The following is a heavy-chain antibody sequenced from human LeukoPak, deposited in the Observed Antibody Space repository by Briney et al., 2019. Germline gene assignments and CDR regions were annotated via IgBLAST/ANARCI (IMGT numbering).Heavy chain of an antibody. J-gene: IGHJ6*02. CDR3: ARDQMGTAVAGMNYYYYYGMDV. CDR1: GYTFTGYY. Sequence: VASVKVSCKASGYTFTGYYMHWVRQAPGQGLEWMGWINPNSGGTNYAQKFQGRVTMTRDTSISTAYMELSRLRSDDTAVYYCARDQMGTAVAGMNYYYYYGMDVWGQGTTVTVSS. V-gene: IGHV1-2*02. CDR2: INPNSGGT. D-gene: IGHD6-19*01.